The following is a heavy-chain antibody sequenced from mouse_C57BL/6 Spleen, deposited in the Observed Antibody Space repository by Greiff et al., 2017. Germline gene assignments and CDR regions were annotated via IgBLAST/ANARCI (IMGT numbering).Heavy chain of an antibody. V-gene: IGHV1-75*01. Sequence: VKLQESGPELVKPGASVKISCKASGYTFTDYYINWVKQRPGQGLEWIGWIFPGSGSTYYNEKFKGKATLTVDKSSSTAYMLLSSLTSEDSAVYFCARSANWDSYYAMDYWGQGTSVTVSS. J-gene: IGHJ4*01. D-gene: IGHD4-1*01. CDR1: GYTFTDYY. CDR2: IFPGSGST. CDR3: ARSANWDSYYAMDY.